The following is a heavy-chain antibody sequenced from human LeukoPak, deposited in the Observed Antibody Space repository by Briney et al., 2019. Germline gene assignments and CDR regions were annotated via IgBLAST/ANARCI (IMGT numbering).Heavy chain of an antibody. CDR3: ARDLLGDYYFFGMDV. D-gene: IGHD2-15*01. CDR2: ITSGSGDT. J-gene: IGHJ6*02. Sequence: PRGSLRLSCAASGFTFSDYYMSWIRQAPGKGLEWVSYITSGSGDTKYADSVKGRFTISRDNAKNSLYLQMDSLRAEDSAVYYCARDLLGDYYFFGMDVWGQGTTVTVSS. CDR1: GFTFSDYY. V-gene: IGHV3-11*05.